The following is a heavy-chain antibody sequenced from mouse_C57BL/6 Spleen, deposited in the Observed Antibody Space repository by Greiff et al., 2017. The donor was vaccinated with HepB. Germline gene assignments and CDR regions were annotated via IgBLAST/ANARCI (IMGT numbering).Heavy chain of an antibody. Sequence: VQLQQSGAELVKPGASVKMSCKASGYTFTSYWITWVKQRPGQGLEWIGNIYPGSGSTNYNEKFKSKATLTVDTSSSTAYMQLSSLTSEDSAVYYCARQWLPSDYWGQGTTLTVSS. CDR3: ARQWLPSDY. CDR2: IYPGSGST. V-gene: IGHV1-55*01. CDR1: GYTFTSYW. D-gene: IGHD2-2*01. J-gene: IGHJ2*01.